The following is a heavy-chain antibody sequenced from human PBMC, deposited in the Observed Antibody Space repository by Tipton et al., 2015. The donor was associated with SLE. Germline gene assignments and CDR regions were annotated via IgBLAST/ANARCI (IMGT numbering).Heavy chain of an antibody. CDR2: IWYDGSNK. D-gene: IGHD6-13*01. Sequence: SLRLSCAASGFTFSSYGMHWVRQAPGKGLEWVAVIWYDGSNKYYADSVKGRFTISRDNSKNTLYLQMNSLRAEDTAVYYCAGHSSNWYWVDYWGQGTLVTVSS. V-gene: IGHV3-33*01. CDR1: GFTFSSYG. J-gene: IGHJ4*01. CDR3: AGHSSNWYWVDY.